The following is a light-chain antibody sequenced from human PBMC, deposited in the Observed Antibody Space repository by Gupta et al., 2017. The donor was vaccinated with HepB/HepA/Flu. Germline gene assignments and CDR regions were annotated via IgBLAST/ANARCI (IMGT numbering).Light chain of an antibody. CDR2: WAS. CDR1: QSVLHFSENRNF. Sequence: DIVMTQFPDSLAVSLGERATINCKSSQSVLHFSENRNFLGWYQQKPGQPPKLLLSWASTREPGVPDRFSGSGSGTDFTLTISRLQAEDVAVYYCHQDDGRPFTFGHGTKVHVK. CDR3: HQDDGRPFT. V-gene: IGKV4-1*01. J-gene: IGKJ3*01.